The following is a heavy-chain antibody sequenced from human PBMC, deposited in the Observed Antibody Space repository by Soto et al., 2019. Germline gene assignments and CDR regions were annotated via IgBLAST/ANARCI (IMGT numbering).Heavy chain of an antibody. J-gene: IGHJ4*02. D-gene: IGHD1-26*01. CDR2: VYYTGST. CDR3: ARHLGPTGPNF. CDR1: GGSIISSSYH. V-gene: IGHV4-39*01. Sequence: SETLSLTCTVSGGSIISSSYHWGLIRQPPGKGLEWIGSVYYTGSTYYNPSLKSRITMSMDTSKDQFSLKLSSVTAADTAVYYCARHLGPTGPNFWGQGTLVTVSS.